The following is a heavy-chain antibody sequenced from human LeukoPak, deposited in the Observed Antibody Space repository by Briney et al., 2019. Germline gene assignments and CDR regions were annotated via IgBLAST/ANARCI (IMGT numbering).Heavy chain of an antibody. CDR3: AKVRASSGYYLDY. CDR2: ISGSDGTT. CDR1: GFTFSIYA. Sequence: GGSLRLSCAASGFTFSIYAMTWVRQAPGRGLEWVPGISGSDGTTYDADSVKGRVTISRDNSKNTLYLQVNSLTDEDTAIYYCAKVRASSGYYLDYWGQGTLVTVSS. J-gene: IGHJ4*02. D-gene: IGHD3-22*01. V-gene: IGHV3-23*01.